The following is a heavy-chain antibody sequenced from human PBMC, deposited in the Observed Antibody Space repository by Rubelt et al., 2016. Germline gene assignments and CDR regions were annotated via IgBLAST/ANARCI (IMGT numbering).Heavy chain of an antibody. D-gene: IGHD1-26*01. CDR3: ARRRRYSGSSYWYFDL. J-gene: IGHJ2*01. V-gene: IGHV4-34*01. CDR2: INHSGST. CDR1: GGSFSGYY. Sequence: QVQLQQWGAGLLKPSETLSLTCAVYGGSFSGYYWSWIRQPPGKGLEWIGEINHSGSTNYNPSLKSRVTISVDTSKNQFSQKLSSVTAADTAVYYCARRRRYSGSSYWYFDLWGRGTLVTVSS.